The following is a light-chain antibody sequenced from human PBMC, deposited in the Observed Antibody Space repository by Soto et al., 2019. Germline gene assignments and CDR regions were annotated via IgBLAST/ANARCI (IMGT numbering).Light chain of an antibody. CDR1: QSVNSN. V-gene: IGKV3-20*01. CDR3: QQYGSSGT. Sequence: ERVMTQSPATLSVSPGERATLSCRASQSVNSNLAWYQQKPGQAPRLLIYDASNRATGIPDRFSGSGSGTDFTLTISRLEPEDFAVYYCQQYGSSGTFGQGTKVDIK. CDR2: DAS. J-gene: IGKJ1*01.